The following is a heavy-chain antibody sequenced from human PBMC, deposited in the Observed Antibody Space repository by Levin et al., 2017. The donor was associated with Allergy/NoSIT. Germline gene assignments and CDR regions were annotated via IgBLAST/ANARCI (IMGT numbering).Heavy chain of an antibody. Sequence: GESLKISCAASGFTFSSVWMSWVRQVPGKGLEWVGRIKSNTAGGTTDYAAPVKGRFTISRDDSRDTLYLQMSDLKLDDAGVYYCTTDLSYWGQGTLVTVSS. CDR2: IKSNTAGGTT. V-gene: IGHV3-15*01. J-gene: IGHJ4*02. CDR1: GFTFSSVW. CDR3: TTDLSY.